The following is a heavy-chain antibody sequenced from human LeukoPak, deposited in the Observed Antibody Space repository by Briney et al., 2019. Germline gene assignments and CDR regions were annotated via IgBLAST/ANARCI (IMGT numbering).Heavy chain of an antibody. J-gene: IGHJ4*02. CDR3: ALYSSSWYVLTH. CDR2: IYYSGST. CDR1: GGSISSYY. V-gene: IGHV4-59*08. Sequence: PSETLSLTCTVSGGSISSYYWSWIRQPPGKGLEWIGYIYYSGSTNYNPSLKSRVTISVDTSKNQFSLKLSSVTAADTAAYYCALYSSSWYVLTHWGQGTLVTVSS. D-gene: IGHD6-13*01.